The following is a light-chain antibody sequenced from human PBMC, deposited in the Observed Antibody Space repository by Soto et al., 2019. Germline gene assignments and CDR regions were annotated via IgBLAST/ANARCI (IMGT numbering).Light chain of an antibody. CDR2: EVS. CDR3: SSYISTDIHIL. Sequence: QSALTQPASVSGSPGQSITISCTGTSSDIGDYNYVSWYQQHPGKTPKLMIYEVSNRPSGVSSRFSGSKSGNTASLTISGLQAEDEAVYHCSSYISTDIHILFGGGTKLTVL. V-gene: IGLV2-14*01. CDR1: SSDIGDYNY. J-gene: IGLJ3*02.